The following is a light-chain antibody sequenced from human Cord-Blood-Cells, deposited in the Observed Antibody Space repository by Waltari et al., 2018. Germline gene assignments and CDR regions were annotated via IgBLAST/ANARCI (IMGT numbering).Light chain of an antibody. CDR2: GAS. CDR3: QQYNNWPLT. Sequence: EIVMTQSPATLSVSPGARATLSCRASQSVSSNLAWYQQKPGQAPRLLIYGASTTATGIPARFSGSGSGTEFTLTISSLLSEDFAVYYCQQYNNWPLTFGGGTKVEIK. CDR1: QSVSSN. J-gene: IGKJ4*01. V-gene: IGKV3-15*01.